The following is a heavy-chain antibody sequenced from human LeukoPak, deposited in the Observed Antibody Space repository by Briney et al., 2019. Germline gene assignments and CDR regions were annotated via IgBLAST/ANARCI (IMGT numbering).Heavy chain of an antibody. V-gene: IGHV3-7*01. Sequence: PGGSLRLSCAASGFTFSSYWMSWVRQAPGKGLEWVANIKQDGSEKYYVDSVKGRFTISRDNAKNSLYLQMNSLRAEDTAVYYCARPQGTMIVVDHYFDYWGQGTLVTVSS. CDR3: ARPQGTMIVVDHYFDY. J-gene: IGHJ4*02. CDR1: GFTFSSYW. CDR2: IKQDGSEK. D-gene: IGHD3-22*01.